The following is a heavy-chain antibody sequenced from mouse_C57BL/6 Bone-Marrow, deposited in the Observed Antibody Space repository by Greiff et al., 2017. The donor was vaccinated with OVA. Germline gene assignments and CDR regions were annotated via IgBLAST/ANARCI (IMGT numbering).Heavy chain of an antibody. V-gene: IGHV8-8*01. J-gene: IGHJ4*01. CDR1: GFSLSTFGMG. Sequence: LKESGPGILQPSQTLSLTCSFSGFSLSTFGMGVGWIRQPSGQGLEWLAHIWWDDDKYYNPALKSRLTISKDTSKNQVFLKIANGDTADTATYYCARIYDGYYEAMDYWGQGTSVTVSS. CDR2: IWWDDDK. CDR3: ARIYDGYYEAMDY. D-gene: IGHD2-3*01.